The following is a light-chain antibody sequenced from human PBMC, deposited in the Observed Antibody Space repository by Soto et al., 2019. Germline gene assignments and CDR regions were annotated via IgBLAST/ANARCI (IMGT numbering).Light chain of an antibody. CDR3: QQYNNWPSWT. V-gene: IGKV3-15*01. CDR2: GAS. J-gene: IGKJ1*01. CDR1: QSVSSN. Sequence: EIVMTQSPATLSVSPGERATLSCRASQSVSSNLAWYQQKPGQALTLLIYGASTRATGIPARFSGSGSGTEFTLTISSLQSEDFAVYYCQQYNNWPSWTFGQGTKVDIK.